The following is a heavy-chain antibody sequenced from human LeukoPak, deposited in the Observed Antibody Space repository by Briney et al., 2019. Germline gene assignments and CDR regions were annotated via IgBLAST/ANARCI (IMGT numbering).Heavy chain of an antibody. CDR2: INSDGSST. CDR3: ARDKASGWFDP. CDR1: GGSFSGYY. Sequence: ETLSLTCAVYGGSFSGYYWSWVRQAPGKGLVWVSRINSDGSSTSYADSVKGRFTISRDNAKNTLYLQMNSLRAEDTAVYYCARDKASGWFDPWGQGTLVTVSS. J-gene: IGHJ5*02. V-gene: IGHV3-74*01.